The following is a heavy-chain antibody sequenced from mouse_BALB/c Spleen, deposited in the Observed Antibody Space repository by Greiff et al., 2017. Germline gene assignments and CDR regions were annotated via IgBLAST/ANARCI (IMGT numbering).Heavy chain of an antibody. CDR1: GFTFSNYW. V-gene: IGHV6-6*02. CDR3: TRPVVVYWYFDV. Sequence: EVKVEESGGGLVQPGGSMKLSCVASGFTFSNYWMNWVRQSPEKGLEWVAEIRLKSNNYATHYAESVKGRFTISRDDSKSSVYLQMNNLRAEDTGIYYCTRPVVVYWYFDVWGAGTTVTVSS. D-gene: IGHD1-1*01. J-gene: IGHJ1*01. CDR2: IRLKSNNYAT.